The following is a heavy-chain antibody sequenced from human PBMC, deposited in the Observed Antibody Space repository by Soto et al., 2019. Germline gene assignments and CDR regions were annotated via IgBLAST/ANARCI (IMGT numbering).Heavy chain of an antibody. CDR3: QRDLDRCSGGSCCRTGHDY. V-gene: IGHV1-69*13. CDR2: ISPIFGTA. CDR1: GGAFSSYA. J-gene: IGHJ4*02. D-gene: IGHD2-15*01. Sequence: ASVKVSCKASGGAFSSYAISWVRQVPGQGLKWMGGISPIFGTANYAQKFQGRVTITADESTSTAYMELSSLRSEDTAVYYCQRDLDRCSGGSCCRTGHDYWGQGTLVTVSS.